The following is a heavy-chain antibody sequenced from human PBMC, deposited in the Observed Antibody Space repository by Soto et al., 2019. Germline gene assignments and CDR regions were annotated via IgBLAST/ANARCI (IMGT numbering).Heavy chain of an antibody. CDR1: GGSISSGDYY. V-gene: IGHV4-30-4*01. Sequence: QVQLQESGPGLVKPSQTLSLTCTVSGGSISSGDYYWSWIRQPPGKGLEWIGYIYYSGSTYYNPSLKSRVTKPGDSSKNQFSLKLSSVSAADTAVYYCARDRRGMVYAIETYYYYGMDVWCQGTTVTVSS. CDR3: ARDRRGMVYAIETYYYYGMDV. CDR2: IYYSGST. D-gene: IGHD2-8*01. J-gene: IGHJ6*02.